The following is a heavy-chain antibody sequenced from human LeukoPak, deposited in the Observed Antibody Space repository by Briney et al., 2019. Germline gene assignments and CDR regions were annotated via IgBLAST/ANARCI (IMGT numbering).Heavy chain of an antibody. V-gene: IGHV4-59*01. Sequence: TSETLSLTCTLSGGSISSYYWSWIRQPPGKGLEWIGYIYYSGSTNYNPSLKSRVTISIDTSKNQFSLNLSSVTAADTAVYYCARGASGYSYGWGQGTLVTVSS. CDR3: ARGASGYSYG. D-gene: IGHD5-18*01. CDR1: GGSISSYY. CDR2: IYYSGST. J-gene: IGHJ4*02.